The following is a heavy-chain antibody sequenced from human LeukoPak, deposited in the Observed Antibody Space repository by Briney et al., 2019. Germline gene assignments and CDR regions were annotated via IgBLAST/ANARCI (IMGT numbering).Heavy chain of an antibody. J-gene: IGHJ4*02. CDR2: ISSDGSNK. CDR1: GFTFRTLA. CDR3: ARGSFQDSGWYGNFDY. D-gene: IGHD6-19*01. Sequence: GGSLRLSCADSGFTFRTLAMHWVRQAPGKGLEGVAVISSDGSNKYYADSVKGRFTISRDNSKNTLYLQMNSLRADDTAVYYCARGSFQDSGWYGNFDYWGQGTLVTVSS. V-gene: IGHV3-30*04.